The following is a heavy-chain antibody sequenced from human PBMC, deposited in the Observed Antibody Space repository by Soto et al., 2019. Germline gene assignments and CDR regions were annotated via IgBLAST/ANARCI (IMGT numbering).Heavy chain of an antibody. V-gene: IGHV3-23*01. CDR1: EFTFSNYA. J-gene: IGHJ4*02. CDR3: ARFATHAYFDY. CDR2: ISDNGGTT. Sequence: GGSLRLSCAASEFTFSNYAMSWVRQAPGKGLEWVSSISDNGGTTYYADSVKGRFTISRDNSKNTLYLQMNSLRAEDTAVYYCARFATHAYFDYWGQGTLVTVS. D-gene: IGHD5-12*01.